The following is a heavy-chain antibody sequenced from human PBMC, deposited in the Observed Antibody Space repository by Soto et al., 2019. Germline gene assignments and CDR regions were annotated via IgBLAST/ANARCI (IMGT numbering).Heavy chain of an antibody. CDR2: IYYSGST. CDR1: GGSISSYY. J-gene: IGHJ4*02. CDR3: ARVIEEGYYYDSSGYPLYYFDD. Sequence: SETLSLTCTVSGGSISSYYWSWIRQPPGKGLEWIGYIYYSGSTNYNPSLKSRVTISVDTSKNQFSLKLSSVTAADTAVYYCARVIEEGYYYDSSGYPLYYFDDWGQGTLVTVSS. V-gene: IGHV4-59*01. D-gene: IGHD3-22*01.